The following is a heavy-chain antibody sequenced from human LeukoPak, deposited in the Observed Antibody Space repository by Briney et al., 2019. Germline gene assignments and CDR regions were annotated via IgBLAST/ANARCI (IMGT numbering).Heavy chain of an antibody. CDR1: GGTFSSYA. CDR2: IIPIFGTA. D-gene: IGHD5-24*01. Sequence: SVKVSCKASGGTFSSYAIGWVRQAPGQGLEWMGGIIPIFGTANYAQKFQGRVTITADESTSTAYMELCSLRSEDTAVYYCARAEVEMATYYYYYGMDVWGQGTTVTVSS. CDR3: ARAEVEMATYYYYYGMDV. V-gene: IGHV1-69*13. J-gene: IGHJ6*02.